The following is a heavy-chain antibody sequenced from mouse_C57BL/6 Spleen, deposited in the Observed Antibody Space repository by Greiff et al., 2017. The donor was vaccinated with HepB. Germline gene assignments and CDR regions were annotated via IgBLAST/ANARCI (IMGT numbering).Heavy chain of an antibody. CDR2: IDPETGGT. Sequence: VQLQESGAELVRPGASVTLSCKASGYTFTDYEMHWVKQTPVHGLEWIGAIDPETGGTAYNQKFKGKAILTADKSSSTAYIELRSLTSEDSAVYYCTNLYYVWVYYFDYWGQSTTLTVSS. CDR3: TNLYYVWVYYFDY. J-gene: IGHJ2*01. CDR1: GYTFTDYE. D-gene: IGHD1-1*01. V-gene: IGHV1-15*01.